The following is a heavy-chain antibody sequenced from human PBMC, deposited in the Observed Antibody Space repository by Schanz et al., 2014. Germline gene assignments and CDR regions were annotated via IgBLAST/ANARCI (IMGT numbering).Heavy chain of an antibody. V-gene: IGHV3-72*01. D-gene: IGHD3-9*01. Sequence: EVQLLESGGGLVQPGGSLRLSCAASGFTFTTYAMTWVRQAPGKGLEWVGRITNKPNNYNTEYAASVKGRFTISRDESESSLYLQMDSLKTEDTAVYYCARRNFYDKSAAFDYWGQGSLVTVSS. CDR3: ARRNFYDKSAAFDY. J-gene: IGHJ4*02. CDR1: GFTFTTYA. CDR2: ITNKPNNYNT.